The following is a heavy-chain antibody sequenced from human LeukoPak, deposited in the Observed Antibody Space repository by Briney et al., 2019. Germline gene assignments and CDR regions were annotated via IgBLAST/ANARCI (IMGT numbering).Heavy chain of an antibody. CDR3: AKDGLYYDGSAHVYYFDY. Sequence: ETGGSLRLSCAASGFTFSGYAMTWVRQAPGKGLEWVSSITGSGDYTYYIDSVKGRFTISRDNSKNILYLQMNSLRGEDRALYYCAKDGLYYDGSAHVYYFDYWGQGTLVAVSS. CDR1: GFTFSGYA. V-gene: IGHV3-23*01. D-gene: IGHD3-22*01. J-gene: IGHJ4*02. CDR2: ITGSGDYT.